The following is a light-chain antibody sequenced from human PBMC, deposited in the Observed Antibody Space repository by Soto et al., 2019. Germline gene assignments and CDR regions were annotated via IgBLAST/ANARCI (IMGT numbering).Light chain of an antibody. Sequence: SYELTQPPSVSVSPGQTASITCSGDKLGHKYACWYQQKPGQSPVVVIYQDNKRPSGIPERFSGSNSGNTATLTISGTQAMDEADYYCQAWDSSTVIFGGGTKLTVL. V-gene: IGLV3-1*01. CDR2: QDN. J-gene: IGLJ2*01. CDR1: KLGHKY. CDR3: QAWDSSTVI.